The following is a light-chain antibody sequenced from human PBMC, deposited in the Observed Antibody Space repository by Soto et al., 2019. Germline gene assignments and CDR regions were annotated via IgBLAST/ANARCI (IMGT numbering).Light chain of an antibody. CDR2: IAS. V-gene: IGKV1-39*01. CDR3: LQSYSTPYT. J-gene: IGKJ2*01. Sequence: DIHMTQSPSSLSASVGDSVTITCRASQSSSNYLNWYHQKPGKAPNLLIYIASNLHSGVPSRFSGSGSGTDFTLPISSLQPADFATYYCLQSYSTPYTFGQGTKLDIK. CDR1: QSSSNY.